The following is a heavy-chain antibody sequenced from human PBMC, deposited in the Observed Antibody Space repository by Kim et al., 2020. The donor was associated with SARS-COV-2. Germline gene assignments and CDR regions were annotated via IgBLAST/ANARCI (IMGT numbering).Heavy chain of an antibody. CDR3: ARDGHGLDV. J-gene: IGHJ6*02. Sequence: IYYADSVKGRFTISRDDVKNSLFLQMNSLGDEDTAVYCCARDGHGLDVWGQGTTVIVSS. V-gene: IGHV3-48*02. CDR2: I.